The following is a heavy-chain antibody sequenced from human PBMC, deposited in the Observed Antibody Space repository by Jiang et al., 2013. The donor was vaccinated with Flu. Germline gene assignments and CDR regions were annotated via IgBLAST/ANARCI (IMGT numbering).Heavy chain of an antibody. Sequence: GLVKPSETLSLTCTVSGGSISSSSYYWGWIRQPPGKGLEWIGSIYYSGSTYYNPSLKSRVTISVDTSKNQFSLKLSSVTAADTAVYYCARHIGEAVAGPNYFDYWGQGTLVTVSS. J-gene: IGHJ4*02. CDR2: IYYSGST. V-gene: IGHV4-39*01. CDR1: GGSISSSSYY. D-gene: IGHD6-19*01. CDR3: ARHIGEAVAGPNYFDY.